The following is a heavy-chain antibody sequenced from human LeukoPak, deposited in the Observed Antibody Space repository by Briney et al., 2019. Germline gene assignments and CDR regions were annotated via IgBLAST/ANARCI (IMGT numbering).Heavy chain of an antibody. J-gene: IGHJ5*01. D-gene: IGHD2-15*01. CDR2: IRAYYEHT. CDR3: APDIVVGAAGDTAFYNW. CDR1: GYTFTSYC. V-gene: IGHV1-18*01. Sequence: SVKLSRKASGYTFTSYCMRWVRHPHGQGLEWVVWIRAYYEHTKYTQKLEGRLTMTTDTPASTAYIALGRLRSADTGVYYCAPDIVVGAAGDTAFYNW.